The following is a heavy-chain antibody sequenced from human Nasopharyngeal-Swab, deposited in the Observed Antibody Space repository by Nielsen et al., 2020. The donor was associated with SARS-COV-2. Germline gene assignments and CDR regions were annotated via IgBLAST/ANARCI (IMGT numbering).Heavy chain of an antibody. Sequence: RQAPGKGLEWIGYIYHSGSTYYNPSLKSGVTISVDRSKNQFSLKLSSVTAADTAVYYCASVLDLGILDYWGQGTLVTVSS. V-gene: IGHV4-30-2*01. J-gene: IGHJ4*02. CDR2: IYHSGST. D-gene: IGHD3/OR15-3a*01. CDR3: ASVLDLGILDY.